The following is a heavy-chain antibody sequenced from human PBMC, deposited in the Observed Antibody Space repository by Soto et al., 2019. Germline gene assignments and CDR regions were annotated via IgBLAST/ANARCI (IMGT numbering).Heavy chain of an antibody. CDR1: GGTFSSYT. CDR3: ARDRTTVTKGPWFDP. V-gene: IGHV1-69*08. Sequence: QVQLVQSGAEVKKPGSSVKVSCKASGGTFSSYTISWVRQAPGQGLEWMGRIIPILGIANYAQKFQGRVTITADKSXXTAYRELSSLRSEDTAVYYCARDRTTVTKGPWFDPWGQGTLVTVSS. CDR2: IIPILGIA. J-gene: IGHJ5*02. D-gene: IGHD4-17*01.